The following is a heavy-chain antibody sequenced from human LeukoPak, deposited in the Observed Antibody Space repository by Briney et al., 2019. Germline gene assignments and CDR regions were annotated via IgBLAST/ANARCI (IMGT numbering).Heavy chain of an antibody. CDR2: ICYSGST. CDR1: GGSISSHY. D-gene: IGHD1-20*01. CDR3: ARGTRYNWNDNWFDP. V-gene: IGHV4-59*11. J-gene: IGHJ5*02. Sequence: SETLSLTCTVSGGSISSHYWSWIRQPPGKGLEWIGYICYSGSTNYNPSLKSRVTMSVDTSKNQFSLKLSSVTAADTAVYYCARGTRYNWNDNWFDPWGQGTLVTVSS.